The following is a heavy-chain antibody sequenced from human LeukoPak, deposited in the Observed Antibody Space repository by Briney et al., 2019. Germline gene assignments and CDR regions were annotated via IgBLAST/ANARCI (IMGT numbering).Heavy chain of an antibody. V-gene: IGHV3-11*04. D-gene: IGHD3-22*01. CDR1: GFTFSDYY. J-gene: IGHJ4*02. Sequence: GGSLRLSCAASGFTFSDYYMSWIRQAPGKGLEWVSYISSSGSTIYYADSVKGRFTISRDNAKNSLYLQMNSLRAEDTAVYYCARAGIYYYDSTGHYTTDYWGQGTLVTVSS. CDR3: ARAGIYYYDSTGHYTTDY. CDR2: ISSSGSTI.